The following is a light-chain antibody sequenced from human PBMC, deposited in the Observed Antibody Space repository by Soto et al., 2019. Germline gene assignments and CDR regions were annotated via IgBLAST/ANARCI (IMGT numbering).Light chain of an antibody. CDR2: GVS. V-gene: IGKV3-20*01. Sequence: EIVLTQSPGTLSLYPGESATLFCRASQTVSSSCLAWYQQKPGQAPRLLIYGVSSRATGIPDRFSGSGSGTDFTLTISRLQPEDFAVYYCQHYDNSAALTFGGGTNVEIK. CDR1: QTVSSSC. J-gene: IGKJ4*01. CDR3: QHYDNSAALT.